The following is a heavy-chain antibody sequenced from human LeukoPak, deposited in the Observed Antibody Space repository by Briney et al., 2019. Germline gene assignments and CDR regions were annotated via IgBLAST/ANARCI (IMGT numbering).Heavy chain of an antibody. CDR3: TRVTTVVDFDY. D-gene: IGHD4-23*01. J-gene: IGHJ4*02. CDR1: GLTFSDSD. V-gene: IGHV3-73*01. CDR2: IRSIANSYAT. Sequence: GGSLKLSCAASGLTFSDSDIHWVRQASGKGLEWVGRIRSIANSYATSYAASVKGRFTISKDDSKNSAFLQMNSLKTEDTAVYYCTRVTTVVDFDYWGQGTLSPSPQ.